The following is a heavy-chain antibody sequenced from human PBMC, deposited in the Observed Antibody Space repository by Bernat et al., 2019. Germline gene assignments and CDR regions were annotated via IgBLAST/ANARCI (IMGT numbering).Heavy chain of an antibody. Sequence: VQLVESGGDLVQPGRSLRLSCAASGFPFSTYWMHWVRQAPGKGLMWVSRISTDGSYTYYVDSVKGRFTISRDNARNTLYLQMNSLRAEDTAVYYCAREMSVWGRGTTVIVSS. V-gene: IGHV3-74*01. CDR2: ISTDGSYT. CDR1: GFPFSTYW. CDR3: AREMSV. J-gene: IGHJ6*02.